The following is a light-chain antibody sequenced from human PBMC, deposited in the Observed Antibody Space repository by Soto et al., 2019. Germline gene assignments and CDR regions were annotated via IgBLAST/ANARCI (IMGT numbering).Light chain of an antibody. CDR2: EAS. CDR1: QSVSSRY. CDR3: QQYGSSPPYT. Sequence: EIVLTQSPGTLALSPGERATLSCSASQSVSSRYLAWYQQKPGQAPSVLIYEASSRATGTPDRFSGSGSGTDFTLTLSRLEPEDFAVYYCQQYGSSPPYTFGQGTKVEI. J-gene: IGKJ2*01. V-gene: IGKV3-20*01.